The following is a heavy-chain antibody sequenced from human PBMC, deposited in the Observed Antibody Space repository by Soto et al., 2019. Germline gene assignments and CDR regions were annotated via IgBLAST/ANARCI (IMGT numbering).Heavy chain of an antibody. J-gene: IGHJ2*01. CDR2: ISSNGGST. D-gene: IGHD2-15*01. V-gene: IGHV3-64*01. Sequence: KGLEYVSAISSNGGSTYYANSVKGRFTISRDNSKNTLYLQMGSLRAEDMAVYYCVFHAEDGIREVHSVSAFLLNRSTDL. CDR3: VFHAEDGIREVHSVSAFLLNRSTDL.